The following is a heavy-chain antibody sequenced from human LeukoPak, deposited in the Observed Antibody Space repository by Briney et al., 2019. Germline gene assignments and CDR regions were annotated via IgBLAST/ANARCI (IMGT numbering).Heavy chain of an antibody. Sequence: ASVKVSCKAFGYTFTGYYMHWVRQAPGQGLEWMGWINPNSGGTNYAQKFQGRVTMTRDTSISTAYMELSRLRSDDTAVYYCAREGLMGDAFDIWGQGTMVTVSS. V-gene: IGHV1-2*02. CDR2: INPNSGGT. CDR1: GYTFTGYY. D-gene: IGHD3-10*01. CDR3: AREGLMGDAFDI. J-gene: IGHJ3*02.